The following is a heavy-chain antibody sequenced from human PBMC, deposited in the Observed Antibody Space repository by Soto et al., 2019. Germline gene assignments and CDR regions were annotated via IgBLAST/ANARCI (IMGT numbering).Heavy chain of an antibody. CDR1: CGSIISYY. CDR3: VRTGLGWFDP. CDR2: IFYSGSS. J-gene: IGHJ5*02. Sequence: SETLSLTCTFSCGSIISYYWSWVRQPPGKGLEWIGYIFYSGSSNYNPSLKSPVTISVDASKNQFSLKLSSVTAADTAVYYCVRTGLGWFDPWGQGTLVTVSS. V-gene: IGHV4-59*01. D-gene: IGHD7-27*01.